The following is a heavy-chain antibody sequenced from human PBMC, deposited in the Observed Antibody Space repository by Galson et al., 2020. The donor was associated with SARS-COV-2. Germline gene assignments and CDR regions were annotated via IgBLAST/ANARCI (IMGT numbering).Heavy chain of an antibody. CDR2: IKQDGSEK. D-gene: IGHD3-9*01. CDR1: GFTFSSYW. V-gene: IGHV3-7*01. J-gene: IGHJ6*02. Sequence: GVSLKISCAASGFTFSSYWMSWVRQAPGKGLEWVANIKQDGSEKYYVDSVKGRFTISRDNAKNSLYLQMNSLRAEDTAVYYCARDYDILTAYYYYGMDVWGQGTTVTVSS. CDR3: ARDYDILTAYYYYGMDV.